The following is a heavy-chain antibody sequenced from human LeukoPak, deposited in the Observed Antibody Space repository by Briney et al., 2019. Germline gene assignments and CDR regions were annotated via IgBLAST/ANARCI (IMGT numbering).Heavy chain of an antibody. CDR3: AKGAGPPWFDP. CDR2: ISSTGRT. Sequence: SETLSLTCTVSGNPFGDYYWSWIRQPAGKGLEWIGRISSTGRTDYNPSLTSRVTISVDMSKNQLSMKLSSVTAADTAVYYCAKGAGPPWFDPWGQGILVTVSS. D-gene: IGHD6-19*01. V-gene: IGHV4-4*07. J-gene: IGHJ5*02. CDR1: GNPFGDYY.